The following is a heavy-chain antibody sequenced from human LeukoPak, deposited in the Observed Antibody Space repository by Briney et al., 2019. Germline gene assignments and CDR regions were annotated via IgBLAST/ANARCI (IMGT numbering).Heavy chain of an antibody. D-gene: IGHD3-22*01. Sequence: GGSLRLSCAASGFTVSSNYMSWVRQAPGKGLEWVSAISGSGGGTYYADSVKGRFTISRDNSKDTLYLQVNSLRAEDTAVYYCAKDAGYDSSGHYQYWGQGTQVTVSS. CDR1: GFTVSSNY. CDR2: ISGSGGGT. J-gene: IGHJ4*02. CDR3: AKDAGYDSSGHYQY. V-gene: IGHV3-23*01.